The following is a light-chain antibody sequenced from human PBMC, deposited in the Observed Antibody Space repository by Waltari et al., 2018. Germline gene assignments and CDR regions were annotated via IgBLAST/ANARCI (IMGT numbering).Light chain of an antibody. CDR1: QSVSSN. Sequence: EIVMTQSPATLSVSPGDRATLSCRASQSVSSNLAWYQQKPGQAPRLLIYATSTRATGVPDRFSGSGSETAGTLTYSHMQSHDFAVYYCQQYNNWPPAKFGGGTKMEIK. CDR3: QQYNNWPPAK. V-gene: IGKV3-15*01. J-gene: IGKJ4*01. CDR2: ATS.